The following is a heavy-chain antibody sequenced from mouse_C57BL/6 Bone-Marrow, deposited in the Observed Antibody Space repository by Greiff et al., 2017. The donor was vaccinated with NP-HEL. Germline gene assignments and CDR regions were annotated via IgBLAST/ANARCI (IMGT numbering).Heavy chain of an antibody. V-gene: IGHV1-4*01. CDR3: ARGGYSHFDY. J-gene: IGHJ2*01. CDR2: INPSSGYT. D-gene: IGHD2-3*01. Sequence: VQLHQSGAELARPGASVKMSCKASGYTFTSYTMHWVKQRPGQGLEWIGYINPSSGYTKYNQKFKDKATLTADKSSSTAYMQLSSLTSEDSAVYYCARGGYSHFDYWGQGTTLTVSS. CDR1: GYTFTSYT.